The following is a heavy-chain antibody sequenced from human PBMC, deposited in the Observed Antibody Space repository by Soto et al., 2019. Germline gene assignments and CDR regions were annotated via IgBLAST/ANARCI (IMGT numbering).Heavy chain of an antibody. CDR1: GGTFNNYA. Sequence: QVLLVQSGPEVKKTGSSVKVSCTASGGTFNNYAINWVRQAPGTGLEWMGGIIPTFGTGNHAQKFQGSDTITADESTTTDYMELNSLLSADTAIYYCASFDGTLVRGGRSSPYEMDVWGQGTTVIVSS. V-gene: IGHV1-69*01. D-gene: IGHD3-10*01. CDR3: ASFDGTLVRGGRSSPYEMDV. CDR2: IIPTFGTG. J-gene: IGHJ6*02.